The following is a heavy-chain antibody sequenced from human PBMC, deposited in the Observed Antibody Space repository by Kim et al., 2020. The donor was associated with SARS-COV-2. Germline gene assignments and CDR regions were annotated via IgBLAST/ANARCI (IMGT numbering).Heavy chain of an antibody. CDR2: IKQDGSEK. J-gene: IGHJ5*02. CDR3: ARDGRYSGSHEWFDP. V-gene: IGHV3-7*01. D-gene: IGHD1-26*01. Sequence: GGSLRLSCAASGFTFSSYWMSWVRQAPGKGLEWVANIKQDGSEKYYVDSVKDRFTISRDNAKNSLYLQMNSLRAEDTAVYYCARDGRYSGSHEWFDPWGQGTLVTVSS. CDR1: GFTFSSYW.